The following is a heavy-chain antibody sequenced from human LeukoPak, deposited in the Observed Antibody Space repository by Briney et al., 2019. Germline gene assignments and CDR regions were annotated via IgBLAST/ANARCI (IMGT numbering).Heavy chain of an antibody. CDR3: ARDRLGYSYGFTFRTESHDNWFDP. D-gene: IGHD5-18*01. CDR2: ISYDGSNK. CDR1: GFTFSSYA. V-gene: IGHV3-30-3*01. Sequence: PGGSLRLSCAASGFTFSSYAMHWVRQAPGKGLEWVAVISYDGSNKYYADSVKGRFTISRDNSKNTLYLQMNSLRAEDTAVYYCARDRLGYSYGFTFRTESHDNWFDPWGQGTLVTVSS. J-gene: IGHJ5*02.